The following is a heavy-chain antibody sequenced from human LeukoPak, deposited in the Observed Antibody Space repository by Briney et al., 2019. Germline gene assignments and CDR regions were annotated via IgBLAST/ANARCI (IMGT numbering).Heavy chain of an antibody. D-gene: IGHD2-21*02. CDR1: GGSISSGGYY. J-gene: IGHJ4*02. CDR3: ARWVVVTAPRFDY. Sequence: SETLSLTCTVSGGSISSGGYYWSWIRQHPGKGLEWIGYIYYSGSTYYNPSLKSRVTISVDTSKNQFSLKLSSVIAADTAVYYCARWVVVTAPRFDYWGQGTLVTVSS. CDR2: IYYSGST. V-gene: IGHV4-31*03.